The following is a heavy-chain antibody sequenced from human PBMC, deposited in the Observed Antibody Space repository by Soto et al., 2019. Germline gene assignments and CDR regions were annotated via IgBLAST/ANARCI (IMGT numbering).Heavy chain of an antibody. Sequence: QVQLVESGGGVVQPGGSLRLSCAASGFTFSSYGMHWVRQAPGKGLEWVAVISYDGSNKYYADSVKGRFTISRDNSKNTLYLQMNSLRAEDTAVYYCAKPAVAGTGNVYWGQGTLVTVSS. CDR3: AKPAVAGTGNVY. V-gene: IGHV3-30*18. D-gene: IGHD6-19*01. CDR2: ISYDGSNK. CDR1: GFTFSSYG. J-gene: IGHJ4*02.